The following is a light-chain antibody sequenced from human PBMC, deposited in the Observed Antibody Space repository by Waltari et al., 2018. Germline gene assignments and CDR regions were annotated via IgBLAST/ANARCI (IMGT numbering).Light chain of an antibody. CDR3: QQTYSAPLS. CDR2: AAS. CDR1: QSVGNY. Sequence: IQLTQSPSSLSASVGDRVTITCRASQSVGNYVDWYQHRPGQAPKVLIYAASTLQGGVQSRFSGSGSGTVFTLTINSLQPEDLSIYYCQQTYSAPLSFGGGTKVEMK. J-gene: IGKJ4*01. V-gene: IGKV1-39*01.